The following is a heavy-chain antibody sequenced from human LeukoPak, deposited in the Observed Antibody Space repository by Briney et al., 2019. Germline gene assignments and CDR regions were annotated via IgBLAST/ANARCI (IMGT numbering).Heavy chain of an antibody. Sequence: GASVKVSCKASGYTFTSYDINWVRQATGQGLEWMGWMNPNSGNTGYARKFQGRVTMTRNTSISTAYMELSSLRSEDTAVYYCARRSRQQLVIDYWGQGTLVTVSS. D-gene: IGHD6-13*01. V-gene: IGHV1-8*01. CDR1: GYTFTSYD. CDR3: ARRSRQQLVIDY. J-gene: IGHJ4*02. CDR2: MNPNSGNT.